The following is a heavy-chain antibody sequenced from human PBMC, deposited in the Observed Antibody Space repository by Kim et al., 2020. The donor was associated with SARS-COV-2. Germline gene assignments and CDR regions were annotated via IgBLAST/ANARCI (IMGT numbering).Heavy chain of an antibody. CDR3: ARGRLRSGGSFTWSLNRYGMDV. CDR1: GGSISSYY. D-gene: IGHD2-15*01. CDR2: IYYSGST. Sequence: SETLSLTCTVSGGSISSYYWSWIRQPPGKGLEWIGYIYYSGSTNYNPSLKSRVTISVDTSKNQFSLKLSSVTAADTAVYYCARGRLRSGGSFTWSLNRYGMDVWGQGTTVTVSS. J-gene: IGHJ6*02. V-gene: IGHV4-59*01.